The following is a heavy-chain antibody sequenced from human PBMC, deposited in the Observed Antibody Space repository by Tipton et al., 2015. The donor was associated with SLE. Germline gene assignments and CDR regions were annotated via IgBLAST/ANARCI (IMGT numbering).Heavy chain of an antibody. V-gene: IGHV4-61*09. CDR2: IYTDGST. Sequence: TLSLTCTVSGGPISSGSYYWSWIRQPAGKGLEWIGYIYTDGSTNYNPSLKSRVTISVDTSKNQFSLKLKSVTAADTAVYYCAREALRDYDSSGYPDAFDIWGQGTMVTVSS. J-gene: IGHJ3*02. D-gene: IGHD3-22*01. CDR3: AREALRDYDSSGYPDAFDI. CDR1: GGPISSGSYY.